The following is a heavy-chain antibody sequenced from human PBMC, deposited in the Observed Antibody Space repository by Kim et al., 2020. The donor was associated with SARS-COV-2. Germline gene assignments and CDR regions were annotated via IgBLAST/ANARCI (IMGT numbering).Heavy chain of an antibody. D-gene: IGHD3-16*02. CDR3: ARGIMITFGGVIAPFDY. J-gene: IGHJ4*02. CDR1: GFTFSSYW. V-gene: IGHV3-7*01. Sequence: GGSLRLSCAASGFTFSSYWMSWVRQAPGKGLEWVANIKQDGSEKYYVDSVKGRFTISRDNAKNSLYLQMNSLRAEDTAVYYCARGIMITFGGVIAPFDYWGQGTLVTVSS. CDR2: IKQDGSEK.